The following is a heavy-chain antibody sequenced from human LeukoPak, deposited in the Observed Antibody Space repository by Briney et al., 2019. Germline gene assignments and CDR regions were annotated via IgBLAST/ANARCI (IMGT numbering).Heavy chain of an antibody. CDR3: ARTDRYSSGWIPPSFDY. Sequence: ASVKVSCKASGYTFTNHYMHWVRQAPGQGLEWLGLISPSGDKTWNAQKFQGRVTMTRDMPTSTDYLELSSLRSEDTAVYYCARTDRYSSGWIPPSFDYWGQGTLVTVSS. CDR2: ISPSGDKT. CDR1: GYTFTNHY. V-gene: IGHV1-46*01. D-gene: IGHD6-19*01. J-gene: IGHJ4*02.